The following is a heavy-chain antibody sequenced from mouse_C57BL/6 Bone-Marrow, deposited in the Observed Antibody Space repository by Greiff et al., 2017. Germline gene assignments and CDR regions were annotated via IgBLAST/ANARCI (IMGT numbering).Heavy chain of an antibody. D-gene: IGHD1-1*01. V-gene: IGHV1-26*01. CDR1: GYTFTDYY. CDR2: INPNNGGN. CDR3: AREAYYYGSSPAWLAY. J-gene: IGHJ3*01. Sequence: VQLQQSGPELVKPGASVKISCKASGYTFTDYYMNWVKQSHGKSLEWIGDINPNNGGNSYNQQFKGKATLPVDKSYSTAYMELRSLTSEDSAVYYCAREAYYYGSSPAWLAYWGQGTLVTVSA.